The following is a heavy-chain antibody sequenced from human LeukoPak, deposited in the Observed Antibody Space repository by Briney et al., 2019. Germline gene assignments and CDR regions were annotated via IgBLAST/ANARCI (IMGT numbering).Heavy chain of an antibody. J-gene: IGHJ3*02. CDR1: GGSFSGYY. V-gene: IGHV4-34*01. CDR2: INHSGST. D-gene: IGHD3-3*01. Sequence: TPSETLSLTCAVYGGSFSGYYWSWIRQPPGKGLEWIGEINHSGSTNYNPSLKSRVTISVDTSKNQFSLQLNSVTPEDTAVYYCARELLFLQRAHDAFDIWGQGTMVTVSS. CDR3: ARELLFLQRAHDAFDI.